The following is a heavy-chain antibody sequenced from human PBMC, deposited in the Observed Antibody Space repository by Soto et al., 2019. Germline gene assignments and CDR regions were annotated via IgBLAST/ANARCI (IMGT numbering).Heavy chain of an antibody. Sequence: QVQLVQSGAEVNKPGSSVKVSCKASGGTFSSYAISWVRQAPGQGLEWMGGIIPIFGTANYAQKFEGRFTITAAESTSTADMELSSLRSEDTAVYYCARDGDYEVMWFDPWGQGTLVTVSS. J-gene: IGHJ5*02. V-gene: IGHV1-69*01. CDR3: ARDGDYEVMWFDP. CDR2: IIPIFGTA. CDR1: GGTFSSYA. D-gene: IGHD4-17*01.